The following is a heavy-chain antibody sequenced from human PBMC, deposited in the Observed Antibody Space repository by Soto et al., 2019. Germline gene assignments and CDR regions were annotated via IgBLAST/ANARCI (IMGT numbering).Heavy chain of an antibody. CDR2: ISYDGSNK. V-gene: IGHV3-30*18. CDR3: AKLKGKGNLGMDV. CDR1: GFTFSSYG. D-gene: IGHD3-10*01. J-gene: IGHJ6*02. Sequence: GGSLRLSCAASGFTFSSYGMHWVRQAPGKGLEWVAVISYDGSNKYYADSVKGRFTISRDNSKNTLYLQMNSLRAEDTAVYYCAKLKGKGNLGMDVWGQGTTVTVSS.